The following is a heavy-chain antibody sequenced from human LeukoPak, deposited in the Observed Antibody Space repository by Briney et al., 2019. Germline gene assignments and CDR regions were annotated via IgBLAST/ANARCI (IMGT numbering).Heavy chain of an antibody. J-gene: IGHJ6*02. Sequence: SETLSLTCTVSGGSISSSSYYWGWIRQPPGKGLEWIGYIYYSGSTNYNPSLKSRVTISVDTSKNQFSLKLSSVTAADTAVYYCARVMYSSSWPQGPKSYYYYGMDVWGQGTTVTVSS. CDR2: IYYSGST. V-gene: IGHV4-61*05. CDR1: GGSISSSSYY. D-gene: IGHD6-13*01. CDR3: ARVMYSSSWPQGPKSYYYYGMDV.